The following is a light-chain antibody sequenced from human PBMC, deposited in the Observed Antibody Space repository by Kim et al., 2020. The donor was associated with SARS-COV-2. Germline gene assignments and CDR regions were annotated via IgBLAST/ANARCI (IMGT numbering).Light chain of an antibody. Sequence: LSPVERATLSCRASQSVSSSYLAWYQQKPGQAPRLLIYGASSRATGIPDRFSGSGSGTDFTLTISRLEPEDFAVYYCQQYGSSPLTFGGGTKV. J-gene: IGKJ4*01. V-gene: IGKV3-20*01. CDR2: GAS. CDR3: QQYGSSPLT. CDR1: QSVSSSY.